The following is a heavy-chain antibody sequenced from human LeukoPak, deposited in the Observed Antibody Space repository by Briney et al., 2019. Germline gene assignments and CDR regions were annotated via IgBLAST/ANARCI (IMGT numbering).Heavy chain of an antibody. CDR2: ISSSSSYI. J-gene: IGHJ4*02. V-gene: IGHV3-21*01. D-gene: IGHD3-3*01. Sequence: GGSLRLSCAASGFTFSSYSMNWVRQAPGKGLEWVSSISSSSSYIYYADSVKGRFTISRDNAKNSLYLQMNSLRAEDTAVYYCASDDFWSGYHPHDFDYWGQGTLVTVSS. CDR3: ASDDFWSGYHPHDFDY. CDR1: GFTFSSYS.